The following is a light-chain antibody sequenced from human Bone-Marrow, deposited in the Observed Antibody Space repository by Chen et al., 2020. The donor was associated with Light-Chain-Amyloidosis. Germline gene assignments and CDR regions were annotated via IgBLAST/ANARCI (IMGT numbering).Light chain of an antibody. CDR3: QSYASDLSAVV. V-gene: IGLV1-40*01. CDR1: GSNLGAGYD. Sequence: QSVLTQPPSVSGAPGQRVIISCTGSGSNLGAGYDAHWYQHLPGTGPKLLIYVNVNRPSGVPDRFYGFKSGTSASLAITGLQADDEADYYCQSYASDLSAVVFGGGTELTVL. CDR2: VNV. J-gene: IGLJ2*01.